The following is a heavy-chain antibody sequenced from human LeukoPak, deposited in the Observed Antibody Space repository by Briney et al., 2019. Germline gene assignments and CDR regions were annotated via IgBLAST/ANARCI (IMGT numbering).Heavy chain of an antibody. V-gene: IGHV3-48*01. J-gene: IGHJ4*02. CDR2: ISTSSSTI. CDR3: ARRAAAEIDY. Sequence: PGRSLRLSCAASGFTFSNYNMNWVRQAPGKGLEWVSYISTSSSTIDYAESVKGRFTISRDNAKNSLYLQMNSLRAEDTAVYYCARRAAAEIDYWGQGTLVAVSS. CDR1: GFTFSNYN. D-gene: IGHD6-13*01.